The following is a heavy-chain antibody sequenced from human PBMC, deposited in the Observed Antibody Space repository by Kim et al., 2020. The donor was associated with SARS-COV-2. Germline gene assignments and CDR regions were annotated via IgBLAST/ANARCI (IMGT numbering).Heavy chain of an antibody. V-gene: IGHV3-23*01. Sequence: GGSLRLSCAASGITFSSYAMSWVRQAPGKGLEWVSSISSSGGSTYYADSVKGRFTISRDNSKNTLSLQMNGLRVEDTAVYYCAKDSGRLGAREVFDYWGQGTLVTVSS. CDR1: GITFSSYA. J-gene: IGHJ4*02. CDR2: ISSSGGST. D-gene: IGHD3-16*01. CDR3: AKDSGRLGAREVFDY.